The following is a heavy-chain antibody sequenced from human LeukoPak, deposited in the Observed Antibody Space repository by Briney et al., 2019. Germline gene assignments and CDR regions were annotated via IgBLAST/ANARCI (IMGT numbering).Heavy chain of an antibody. CDR3: ARGQWLVHPFDY. Sequence: GGSLRLSCAASGFTVSSNYMSWVRQAPGKGLEWVSVIYSGGSTYYADSVKGRFTISRDNSKNTLYLQMNSLRAEDTAVYYCARGQWLVHPFDYWGQGTLVTVSS. V-gene: IGHV3-66*01. CDR1: GFTVSSNY. J-gene: IGHJ4*02. D-gene: IGHD6-19*01. CDR2: IYSGGST.